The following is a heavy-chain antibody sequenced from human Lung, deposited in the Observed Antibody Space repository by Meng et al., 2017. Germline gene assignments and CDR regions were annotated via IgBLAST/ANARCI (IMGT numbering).Heavy chain of an antibody. D-gene: IGHD4-11*01. CDR3: ARGPTTMAHDFDY. Sequence: QVQLLHGGSGLLSPSETLSLTCVVSGGSFSDYYWSWIRQPPGKGLEWIGEINNSGSTNYNPSLESRATISVDTSQNNLSQKLSSVTAAESAVYYCARGPTTMAHDFDYWGQGTLVTVSS. CDR2: INNSGST. CDR1: GGSFSDYY. J-gene: IGHJ4*02. V-gene: IGHV4-34*01.